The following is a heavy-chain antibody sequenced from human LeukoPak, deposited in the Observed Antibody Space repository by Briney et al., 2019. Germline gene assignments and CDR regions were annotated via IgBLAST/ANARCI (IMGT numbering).Heavy chain of an antibody. J-gene: IGHJ4*02. CDR1: TFIFSSYW. CDR2: IKQDGSEK. CDR3: ARDPSGWYYFDY. V-gene: IGHV3-7*01. Sequence: QSGGSLRLSCAASTFIFSSYWMSWVRQAPGKGLEWVANIKQDGSEKYYVDSVKGRFTISRDNAKNSLYLQMNSLRAEDTAVYYCARDPSGWYYFDYWGQGTLVTVSS. D-gene: IGHD6-19*01.